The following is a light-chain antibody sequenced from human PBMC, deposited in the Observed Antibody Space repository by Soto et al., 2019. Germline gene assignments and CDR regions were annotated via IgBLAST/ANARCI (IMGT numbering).Light chain of an antibody. CDR3: CSYAGRTTPLYV. CDR2: EVT. J-gene: IGLJ1*01. V-gene: IGLV2-23*02. Sequence: QSALTQPASVSGSPGQSITISCTGTSSDVGSSDLVSWYQHHPGEAPKVVIYEVTKRPSGVSNRFSGSKSGNAASLTISGLQAEDGADYYCCSYAGRTTPLYVFGTGTKLTVL. CDR1: SSDVGSSDL.